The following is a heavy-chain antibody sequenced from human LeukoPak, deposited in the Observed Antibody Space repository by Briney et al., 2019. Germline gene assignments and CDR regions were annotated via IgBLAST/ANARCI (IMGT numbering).Heavy chain of an antibody. V-gene: IGHV4-34*01. CDR1: GGSFSGYY. D-gene: IGHD4-17*01. Sequence: PSETLSLTCAVYGGSFSGYYWSWIRQPQGKGLEWIGEIRHSGSTNYNPSLKSRVTISVDTSKNQFSLKLSSVTAADTAVYYCARGSHWSSVTTYYKEYFQHWGQGTLVTVSS. CDR3: ARGSHWSSVTTYYKEYFQH. CDR2: IRHSGST. J-gene: IGHJ1*01.